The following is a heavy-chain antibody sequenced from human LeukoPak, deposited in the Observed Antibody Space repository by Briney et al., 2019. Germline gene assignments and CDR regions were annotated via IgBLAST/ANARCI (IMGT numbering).Heavy chain of an antibody. V-gene: IGHV3-21*01. J-gene: IGHJ4*02. CDR2: ISSSSSYI. Sequence: GGSLRLSCAASGFTFSSYGMHWVRQAPGKGLEWVSSISSSSSYIYYADSVKGRFTISRDNAKNSLYLQMNSLRAEDTAVYYCAVYGDYNSPPAYWGQGTLVTVSS. CDR3: AVYGDYNSPPAY. D-gene: IGHD4-17*01. CDR1: GFTFSSYG.